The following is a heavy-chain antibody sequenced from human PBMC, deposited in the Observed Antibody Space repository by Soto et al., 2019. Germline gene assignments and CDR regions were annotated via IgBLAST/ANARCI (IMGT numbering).Heavy chain of an antibody. CDR3: ARDRRTRRITMVRGAGLGS. J-gene: IGHJ5*02. D-gene: IGHD3-10*01. CDR1: GGSFSCYY. V-gene: IGHV4-34*01. Sequence: SETLSLTCAVYGGSFSCYYWSWIRQPPGKGLEWIGEINHSGSTNYNPSLKSRVTISVDTSKNQFSLKLSSVTAADTAVYYCARDRRTRRITMVRGAGLGSWGQGTLVTVSS. CDR2: INHSGST.